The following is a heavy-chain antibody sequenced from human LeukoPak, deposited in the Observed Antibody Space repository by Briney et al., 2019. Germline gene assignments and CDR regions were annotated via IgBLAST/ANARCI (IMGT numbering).Heavy chain of an antibody. J-gene: IGHJ6*03. D-gene: IGHD1-1*01. CDR1: GLPFTRYA. Sequence: GGSLRLSCAAAGLPFTRYAMSWVRQARGKGLEWLSYICSSSGLISYADSVKGRFTISRDNAEKSLYLQMNSLRVEDTAVYYCAGDPSLGYNWYYYLDVWGKGTTVTVS. V-gene: IGHV3-48*04. CDR2: ICSSSGLI. CDR3: AGDPSLGYNWYYYLDV.